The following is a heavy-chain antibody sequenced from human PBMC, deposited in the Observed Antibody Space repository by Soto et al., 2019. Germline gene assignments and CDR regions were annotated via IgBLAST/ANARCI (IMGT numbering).Heavy chain of an antibody. CDR1: GGSISSSSYY. CDR2: IYCSGST. J-gene: IGHJ4*02. D-gene: IGHD6-19*01. CDR3: ARHEYSSAPFDY. Sequence: SETLSLTCTVSGGSISSSSYYWGWIRQPPGKGLEWIGSIYCSGSTYYNPSLKSRVTISVDTSKNQFSLKLSSVTAADTAVYYCARHEYSSAPFDYWGQGTLVSVSS. V-gene: IGHV4-39*01.